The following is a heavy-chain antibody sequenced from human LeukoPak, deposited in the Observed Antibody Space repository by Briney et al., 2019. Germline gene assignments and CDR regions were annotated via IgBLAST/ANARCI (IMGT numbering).Heavy chain of an antibody. CDR2: ISGSGGST. V-gene: IGHV3-23*01. CDR3: ARAYCSGGSCYWGPFDY. D-gene: IGHD2-15*01. CDR1: GFTFSSYA. J-gene: IGHJ4*02. Sequence: PGGSLRLSCAASGFTFSSYAMSWVRQAPGKGLEWVSAISGSGGSTYYADSVKGRFTISRDNSKNTLYFQMNSLRADDTAVYYCARAYCSGGSCYWGPFDYWGQGTLVTVSS.